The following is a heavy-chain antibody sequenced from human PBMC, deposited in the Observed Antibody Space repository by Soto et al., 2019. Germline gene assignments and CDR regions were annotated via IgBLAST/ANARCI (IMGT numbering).Heavy chain of an antibody. Sequence: ASVKVSCKASGYTFTSYAMHWVRQAPGQRLEWMGWINAGNGNTKYSQKFQGRVTITRDTSASTAYMELSSLRSEDTAVYYCARSGVYVAAAGIGYWGQGTLVPVSS. D-gene: IGHD6-13*01. V-gene: IGHV1-3*01. J-gene: IGHJ4*02. CDR1: GYTFTSYA. CDR3: ARSGVYVAAAGIGY. CDR2: INAGNGNT.